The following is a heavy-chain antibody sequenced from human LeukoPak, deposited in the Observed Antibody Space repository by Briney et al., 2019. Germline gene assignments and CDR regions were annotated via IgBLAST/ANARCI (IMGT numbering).Heavy chain of an antibody. J-gene: IGHJ6*03. CDR3: AKDAGSNYYYYMDV. V-gene: IGHV3-9*01. D-gene: IGHD3-10*01. CDR1: GFTFDDYA. Sequence: PGGSLRLSCVASGFTFDDYAMNWVRQAPGKGLEWVSSISWNSGSIEYADSVKGRFTISRDNARNSLYLQMNSLRAEDTAFYYCAKDAGSNYYYYMDVWGEGTTVTVSS. CDR2: ISWNSGSI.